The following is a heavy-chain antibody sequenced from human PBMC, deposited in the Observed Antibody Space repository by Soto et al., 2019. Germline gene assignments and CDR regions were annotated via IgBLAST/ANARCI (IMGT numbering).Heavy chain of an antibody. D-gene: IGHD2-2*01. J-gene: IGHJ5*02. CDR1: GGSISSFY. Sequence: PSETLSLTCTVSGGSISSFYWSWIRQPPGKGLEWIGNVLYSGSTIYNPSLKSRVTISVDTSKNQFSLKLSSVTAADTAVYYCAKEVCDPNGCYGRWLDPWGQGTLVTVSS. CDR2: VLYSGST. CDR3: AKEVCDPNGCYGRWLDP. V-gene: IGHV4-59*01.